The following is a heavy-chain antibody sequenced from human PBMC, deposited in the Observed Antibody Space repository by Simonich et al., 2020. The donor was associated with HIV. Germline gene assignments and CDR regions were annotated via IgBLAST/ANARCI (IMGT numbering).Heavy chain of an antibody. CDR3: ARRHPTTVTTPYFDY. CDR1: GGSFSGYY. D-gene: IGHD4-17*01. V-gene: IGHV4-34*01. CDR2: NNPSGST. Sequence: QVQLQQWGAGLLKPSETLSLTCAVYGGSFSGYYWGRIRQPPGKGLEWIGENNPSGSTNDNPSLKRRVTISVDTSKNQFSLKLSSVTAADTAVYYCARRHPTTVTTPYFDYWGQGTLVTVSS. J-gene: IGHJ4*02.